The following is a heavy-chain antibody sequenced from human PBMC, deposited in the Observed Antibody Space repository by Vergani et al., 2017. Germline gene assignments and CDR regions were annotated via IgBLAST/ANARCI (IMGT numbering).Heavy chain of an antibody. CDR1: GFTFSRYW. D-gene: IGHD2-15*01. CDR3: ATHSRGYFDL. V-gene: IGHV3-7*03. CDR2: IKQDGSEK. Sequence: EVQLVESGGGLVQPGGSLRLSCAASGFTFSRYWMSWVRQAPGKGLEWVTNIKQDGSEKYYVDSVKGRVTISRDNAKNSLYLQMNSLRAEDTAVYYCATHSRGYFDLRGRGTLVTVSS. J-gene: IGHJ2*01.